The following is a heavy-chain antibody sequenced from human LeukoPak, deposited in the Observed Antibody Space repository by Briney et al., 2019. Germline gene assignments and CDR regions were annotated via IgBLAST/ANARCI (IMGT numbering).Heavy chain of an antibody. CDR3: ARLAWLLRASVGFDY. CDR1: GYSISSGYY. D-gene: IGHD5-12*01. CDR2: IYHSGST. J-gene: IGHJ4*02. Sequence: PSETLSLTCTVSGYSISSGYYWGWIRQPPGKGLEWIGSIYHSGSTYYNPSLKSRVTISVDTSKNQFSLKLSSVTAADTAVYYCARLAWLLRASVGFDYWGQGILVTVSS. V-gene: IGHV4-38-2*02.